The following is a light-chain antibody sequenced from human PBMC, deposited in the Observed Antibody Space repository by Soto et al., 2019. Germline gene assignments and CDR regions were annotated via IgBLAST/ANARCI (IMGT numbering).Light chain of an antibody. CDR2: NVS. V-gene: IGLV2-14*03. CDR3: NSYTTSSTLV. Sequence: QSALTQPASVSGSPGQSITISCTGSSSDVGGYNYVSWYQHHPDKPPKLLIYNVSDRPSGASNRFTGSKSGNTASLTISGLQAEDEADYYCNSYTTSSTLVFGGGTKLTVL. J-gene: IGLJ3*02. CDR1: SSDVGGYNY.